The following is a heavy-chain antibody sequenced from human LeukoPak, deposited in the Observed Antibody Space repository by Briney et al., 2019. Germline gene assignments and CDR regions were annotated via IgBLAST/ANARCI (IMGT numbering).Heavy chain of an antibody. CDR2: IYYNGDT. V-gene: IGHV4-59*12. CDR1: GASISSYF. D-gene: IGHD6-19*01. Sequence: SETLSLTCTVSGASISSYFWSWIRQSPGKGLEWIGYIYYNGDTSYNPSLKSRVTTSVDTSKNQFSLKLWSVTAADTAVYYCARDLAVAGRGGDAFDIWGQGTMVTVSS. J-gene: IGHJ3*02. CDR3: ARDLAVAGRGGDAFDI.